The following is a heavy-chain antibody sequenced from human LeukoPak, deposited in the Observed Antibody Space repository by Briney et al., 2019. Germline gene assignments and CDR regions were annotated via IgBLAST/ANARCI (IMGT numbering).Heavy chain of an antibody. CDR1: KFTFSNYA. D-gene: IGHD3-3*01. J-gene: IGHJ3*02. CDR2: INGSGDST. V-gene: IGHV3-23*01. Sequence: GGSLRLSCTASKFTFSNYAMRGVRQAPGKGLECLSCINGSGDSTYYADCVKGRFTISRDTSNNALYLQMKSLRAEDTAVYYCAKDIHTIDAFDIWGQGTMVTVSS. CDR3: AKDIHTIDAFDI.